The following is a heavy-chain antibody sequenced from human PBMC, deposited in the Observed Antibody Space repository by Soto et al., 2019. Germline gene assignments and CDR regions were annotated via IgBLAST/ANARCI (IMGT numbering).Heavy chain of an antibody. Sequence: EVQLVESGGGLIQPGGSLRLSCAASGFTVSSNYMSWVRQAPGKGLEWVAVIYSGGFTKYADSVKGRFTISGDNSKNTLYLQMNSLRAEDTAVYYCARGYSDYLDYWGQGTLVTVSS. D-gene: IGHD5-18*01. CDR3: ARGYSDYLDY. V-gene: IGHV3-53*01. CDR1: GFTVSSNY. J-gene: IGHJ4*02. CDR2: IYSGGFT.